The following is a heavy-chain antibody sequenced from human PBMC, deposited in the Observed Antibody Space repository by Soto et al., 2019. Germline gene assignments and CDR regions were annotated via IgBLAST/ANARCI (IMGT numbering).Heavy chain of an antibody. CDR2: ISYDGNVN. CDR3: AKDEYWESHFYYFMDL. Sequence: GGPLRLSCEASVFPFRSYGVHWVRPAPGKGLEWIALISYDGNVNYYSDSVKGRFTMSRDNSKDTLYLQMDSLRTEDTAVYFCAKDEYWESHFYYFMDLWGKGTPVTVSS. V-gene: IGHV3-30*18. CDR1: VFPFRSYG. J-gene: IGHJ6*03. D-gene: IGHD2-8*02.